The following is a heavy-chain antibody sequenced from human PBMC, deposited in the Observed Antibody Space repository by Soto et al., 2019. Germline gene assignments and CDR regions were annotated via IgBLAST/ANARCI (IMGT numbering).Heavy chain of an antibody. CDR1: GFTFSGSA. CDR2: VRSKANNYAT. V-gene: IGHV3-73*01. CDR3: TRHFLGILELYYYYYMDV. J-gene: IGHJ6*03. D-gene: IGHD1-26*01. Sequence: EVQLVESGGGLVQPGGSLKLSCAASGFTFSGSAMHWVRQASGKGLEWVGRVRSKANNYATAYAASVKGRFTISRDDSKNTAYLQMNSRKTEDTAVYYCTRHFLGILELYYYYYMDVWGKGTTVTVSS.